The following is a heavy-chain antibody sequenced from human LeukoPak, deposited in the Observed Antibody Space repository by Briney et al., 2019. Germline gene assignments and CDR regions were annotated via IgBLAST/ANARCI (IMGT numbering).Heavy chain of an antibody. CDR2: INSNSGGT. V-gene: IGHV1-2*02. Sequence: GASAKVSCKASGYTFTGYYMHWVRQAPGQGLEWMGWINSNSGGTNYAQKFQGRVTMTRDTSISTAYMELSRLRSDDTAVYYCARASFYGDFDYWGQGTLVTVSS. CDR3: ARASFYGDFDY. D-gene: IGHD4-17*01. CDR1: GYTFTGYY. J-gene: IGHJ4*02.